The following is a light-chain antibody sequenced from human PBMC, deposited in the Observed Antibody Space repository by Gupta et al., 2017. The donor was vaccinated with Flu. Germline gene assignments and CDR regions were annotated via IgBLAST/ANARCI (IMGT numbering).Light chain of an antibody. Sequence: QSALTQPRSVFGSPGQSVTISCTGTSSDIGDYDYVSWFQQHPGKAPKLLIYDVTKRSAGVPARFSGSKSGNTASLTISGLQADDEADYHCCSVAGSDTLVFGGGTKLTVL. CDR3: CSVAGSDTLV. CDR1: SSDIGDYDY. V-gene: IGLV2-11*01. J-gene: IGLJ2*01. CDR2: DVT.